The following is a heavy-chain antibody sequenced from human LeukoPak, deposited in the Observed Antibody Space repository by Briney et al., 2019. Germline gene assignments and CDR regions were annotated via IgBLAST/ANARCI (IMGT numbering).Heavy chain of an antibody. CDR2: INHSGST. V-gene: IGHV4-34*01. CDR3: ARGVRAVVPAAIPRYYYYYMDV. CDR1: GGSFSGYY. D-gene: IGHD2-2*02. Sequence: SETLSLTCAAYGGSFSGYYWSWIRQPPGKGLEWIGEINHSGSTNYNPSLKSRVTISVDTSKNQFSLKLSSVTAADTAVYYCARGVRAVVPAAIPRYYYYYMDVWGKGTTVTVSS. J-gene: IGHJ6*03.